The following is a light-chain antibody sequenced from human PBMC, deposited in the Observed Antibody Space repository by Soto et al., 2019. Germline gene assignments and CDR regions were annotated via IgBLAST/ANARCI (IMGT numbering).Light chain of an antibody. CDR1: QSVSNI. V-gene: IGKV3-15*01. J-gene: IGKJ1*01. CDR2: GAS. CDR3: QHYNNWPPWT. Sequence: EIVMTQSPATLSVSPGERATLSCKASQSVSNILAWYQQKPGQAPRLLIYGASTRATGIPARFSGSGSGTEFTLTISSLQSEDFAVYYCQHYNNWPPWTFGQGTKVEIK.